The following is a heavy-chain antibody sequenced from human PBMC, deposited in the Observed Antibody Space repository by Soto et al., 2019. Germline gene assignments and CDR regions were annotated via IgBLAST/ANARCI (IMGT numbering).Heavy chain of an antibody. CDR1: GGSISSGGYY. J-gene: IGHJ4*02. CDR3: AGATNGVAALVQ. Sequence: SETLSLTCTVSGGSISSGGYYWSWIRQHPGKGLEWIGYIYYSGSTYYNPSLKSRVTISVDTSKNQFSLKLSSVTAADTAVYYCAGATNGVAALVQWGQGTPVTVSS. V-gene: IGHV4-31*03. D-gene: IGHD6-6*01. CDR2: IYYSGST.